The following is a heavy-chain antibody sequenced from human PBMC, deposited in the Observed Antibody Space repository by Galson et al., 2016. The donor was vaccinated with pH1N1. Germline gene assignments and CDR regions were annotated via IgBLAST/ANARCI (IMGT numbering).Heavy chain of an antibody. D-gene: IGHD4-17*01. V-gene: IGHV3-21*01. CDR3: ARVSFGDHPDYYYYNMGV. Sequence: SLRLSCAASGFTFSSHSMNWVRQAPGKGLEWVSSISSNNYYIYYADSVKGRFTISRDNARNSLYLQMNSLRAEDTAVYYCARVSFGDHPDYYYYNMGVWGQGTTVTVSS. CDR2: ISSNNYYI. CDR1: GFTFSSHS. J-gene: IGHJ6*02.